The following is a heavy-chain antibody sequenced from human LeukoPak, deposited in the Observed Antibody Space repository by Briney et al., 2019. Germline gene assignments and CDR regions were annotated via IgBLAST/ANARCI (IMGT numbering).Heavy chain of an antibody. CDR2: IYYSGST. V-gene: IGHV4-59*07. CDR1: GGSISGYY. Sequence: PSDTLSLTCTGSGGSISGYYWSWLRQPAGKGLECLGYIYYSGSTNYNPSLKSRLTISLDTSKNQFSLKLSSVTAADTAVYYCARAGTNWSSGCYFDYWGQGALVTVSS. J-gene: IGHJ4*02. D-gene: IGHD1-1*01. CDR3: ARAGTNWSSGCYFDY.